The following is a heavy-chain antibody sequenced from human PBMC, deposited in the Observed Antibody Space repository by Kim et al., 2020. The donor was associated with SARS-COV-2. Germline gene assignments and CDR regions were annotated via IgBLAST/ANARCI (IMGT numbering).Heavy chain of an antibody. D-gene: IGHD3-16*02. CDR3: ARDDYVWGSYRFAGINWFDP. J-gene: IGHJ5*02. CDR1: GFTFSSYS. Sequence: GGSLRPSCAASGFTFSSYSMNWVRQAPGKGLEWVSYITSSSSFKYYADSVKGRFTISRDNAKNSLYLQMNSLRAEDTAVYYCARDDYVWGSYRFAGINWFDPWGQGTLVTVSS. CDR2: ITSSSSFK. V-gene: IGHV3-21*01.